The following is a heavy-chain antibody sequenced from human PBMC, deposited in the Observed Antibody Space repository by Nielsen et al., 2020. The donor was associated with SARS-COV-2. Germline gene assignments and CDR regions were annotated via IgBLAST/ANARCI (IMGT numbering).Heavy chain of an antibody. CDR2: IGVSGGGT. D-gene: IGHD5-12*01. CDR3: ARDYSGYRGWRFDP. Sequence: GESLKISCAASGFTFSNFAMNWVRQAPGKGLEWVSTIGVSGGGTYYVDSVKGRFTISRDNSKNTMYLQMNSLRAEDTAVYYCARDYSGYRGWRFDPWGQGTLVTVSS. J-gene: IGHJ5*02. CDR1: GFTFSNFA. V-gene: IGHV3-23*01.